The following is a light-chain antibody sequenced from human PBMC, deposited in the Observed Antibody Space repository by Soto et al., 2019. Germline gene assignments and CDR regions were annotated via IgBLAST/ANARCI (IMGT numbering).Light chain of an antibody. V-gene: IGKV3-15*01. Sequence: EIVMTQSPATLSVSPGERATLSCRASQSVSSDLAWYQHKPGQAPRLLIYGASTRATGIPARFSGRGSGTEFTLTISRLEPEDFAVYYCQQYGSSGTFGQGTKVDIK. CDR1: QSVSSD. J-gene: IGKJ1*01. CDR3: QQYGSSGT. CDR2: GAS.